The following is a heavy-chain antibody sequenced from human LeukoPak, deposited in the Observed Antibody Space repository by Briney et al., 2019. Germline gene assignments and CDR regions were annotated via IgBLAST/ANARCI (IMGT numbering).Heavy chain of an antibody. CDR2: ISGSGGST. D-gene: IGHD1-26*01. CDR1: GFTFSSYA. J-gene: IGHJ4*02. Sequence: PGGSLRLSCAASGFTFSSYAMSWVRQAPGKGLEWVSAISGSGGSTYYADSVKGRFTISRDISKNRLYLQMNSLRTEDTAVYYCAKAGSHSGSYYHYFDCWGQGTLVTVSP. CDR3: AKAGSHSGSYYHYFDC. V-gene: IGHV3-23*01.